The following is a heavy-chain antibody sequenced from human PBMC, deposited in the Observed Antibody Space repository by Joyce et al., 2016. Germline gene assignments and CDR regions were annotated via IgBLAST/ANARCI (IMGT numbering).Heavy chain of an antibody. Sequence: QAQLVESGGGVVQPGRSLRLSCAVSGFTFRSYGMHWVRQAPGKCLVWVAVISNDGKNKNYADSVKGRFTVSRDNSKKILSLQMNSLRPEDTAVYYCAKDRETSAVLDFWGQGTPVTVSS. V-gene: IGHV3-30*18. CDR2: ISNDGKNK. J-gene: IGHJ4*02. D-gene: IGHD6-25*01. CDR3: AKDRETSAVLDF. CDR1: GFTFRSYG.